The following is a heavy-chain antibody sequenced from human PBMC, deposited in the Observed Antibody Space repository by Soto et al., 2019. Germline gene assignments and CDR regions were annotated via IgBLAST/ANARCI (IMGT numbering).Heavy chain of an antibody. CDR1: GGSFRSYA. CDR3: ARVREMATIWPFDAFNI. CDR2: IIPIFGTP. J-gene: IGHJ3*02. V-gene: IGHV1-69*12. D-gene: IGHD5-12*01. Sequence: QVQLVQSGAEVKKPGSSVKVSCQASGGSFRSYAISWVRQAPGQGLEWMGGIIPIFGTPNYAQKFQGRVTFTANDSTSTAFMELSSLRSEDTAVYYCARVREMATIWPFDAFNIWGQGTMVSVSS.